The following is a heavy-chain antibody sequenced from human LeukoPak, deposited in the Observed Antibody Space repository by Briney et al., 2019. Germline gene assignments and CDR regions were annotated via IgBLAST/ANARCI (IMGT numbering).Heavy chain of an antibody. Sequence: SETLSLTCTVSGGSISSYYWSWLRQPAGKGLEWIGRIYTSGSTNYNPSLKSRVTMSVDTSKNQFSLRLSSVTAADTAVYYCAGLLWFGEFSGVVRAFDIWGQGTMVTVSS. V-gene: IGHV4-4*07. CDR1: GGSISSYY. J-gene: IGHJ3*02. D-gene: IGHD3-10*01. CDR2: IYTSGST. CDR3: AGLLWFGEFSGVVRAFDI.